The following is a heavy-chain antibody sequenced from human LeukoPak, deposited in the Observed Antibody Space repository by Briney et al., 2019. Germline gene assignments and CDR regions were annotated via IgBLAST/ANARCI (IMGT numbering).Heavy chain of an antibody. CDR1: GGSISSGSYY. D-gene: IGHD6-19*01. Sequence: PSETLSLTCTVSGGSISSGSYYWSWIRQPPGKGLEWIGYIYYSGSTNYNPSLKSRVTISVDTSKNQFSLKLSSVTAADTAVYYCARSHSGWYPWFDPWGQGTLVTVSS. V-gene: IGHV4-61*01. CDR3: ARSHSGWYPWFDP. CDR2: IYYSGST. J-gene: IGHJ5*02.